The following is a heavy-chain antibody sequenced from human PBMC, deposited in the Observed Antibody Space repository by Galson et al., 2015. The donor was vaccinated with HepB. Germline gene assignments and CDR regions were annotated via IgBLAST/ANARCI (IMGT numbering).Heavy chain of an antibody. D-gene: IGHD2-15*01. CDR2: IIPIFGTA. Sequence: SCKASGGTFSSYAISWVRQAPGQGLEWMGGIIPIFGTANYAQKFQGRVTITADKSTSTAYMELSSLRSEDTAVYYCAGCSGGSCYSYNWFDPWGQGTLVTVSS. J-gene: IGHJ5*02. CDR3: AGCSGGSCYSYNWFDP. V-gene: IGHV1-69*06. CDR1: GGTFSSYA.